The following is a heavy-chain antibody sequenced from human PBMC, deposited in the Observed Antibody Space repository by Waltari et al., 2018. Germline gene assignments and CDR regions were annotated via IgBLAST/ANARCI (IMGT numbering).Heavy chain of an antibody. CDR1: GFSFSDPS. CDR2: IRSKSYSYLT. Sequence: EVQLVESGGGFVQPGGSMKLYCEAPGFSFSDPSMPWVRQTSGKGLEWLGRIRSKSYSYLTTHAASVRGRFTISRDDSKNTAYLQMNSLKIDDTAVYFCARGPDLAICRSGSCQFDYWGQGTLVTVSS. V-gene: IGHV3-73*01. D-gene: IGHD2-15*01. J-gene: IGHJ4*02. CDR3: ARGPDLAICRSGSCQFDY.